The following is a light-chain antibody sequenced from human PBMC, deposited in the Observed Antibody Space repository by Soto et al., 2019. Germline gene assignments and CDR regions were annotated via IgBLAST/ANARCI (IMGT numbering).Light chain of an antibody. CDR2: DAS. V-gene: IGKV3-11*01. CDR3: QQRSNWLWT. CDR1: QSVSSY. Sequence: EIVLTQSPATLSLSPGERATLSCRASQSVSSYLAWYQQKSGQAPRLLIYDASNRATGIPARFSGSGSGTDFTLTISSLEPEGFAVYYCQQRSNWLWTFGQGTKVEI. J-gene: IGKJ1*01.